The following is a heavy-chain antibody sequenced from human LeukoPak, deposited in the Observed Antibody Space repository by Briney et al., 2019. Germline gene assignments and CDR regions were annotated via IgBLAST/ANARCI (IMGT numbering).Heavy chain of an antibody. J-gene: IGHJ6*03. CDR1: GYTFTSYD. D-gene: IGHD2-2*02. V-gene: IGHV1-8*01. Sequence: ASVKVSCKASGYTFTSYDINWVRQATGQGLEWMGWMNPNSGNTGYAQKFQGRVTMTRNTPISTAYMELSSLRSEDTAVYYCARAHCSSTSCYMGYYYCYMDVWGKGTTVTVSS. CDR3: ARAHCSSTSCYMGYYYCYMDV. CDR2: MNPNSGNT.